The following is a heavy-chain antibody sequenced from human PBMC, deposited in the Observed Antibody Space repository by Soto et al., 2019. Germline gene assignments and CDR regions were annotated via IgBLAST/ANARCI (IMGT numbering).Heavy chain of an antibody. V-gene: IGHV4-59*01. CDR1: GSSISSYY. CDR2: IYYSGST. CDR3: ARDLYYGMDV. Sequence: PSETLSLTCTVSGSSISSYYWSWIRQPPGKGLEWIGYIYYSGSTNYNPSLKSRVTISVDTSKNQFSLKLSSVTAADTAVYYCARDLYYGMDVWGQGTTVTVSS. J-gene: IGHJ6*02.